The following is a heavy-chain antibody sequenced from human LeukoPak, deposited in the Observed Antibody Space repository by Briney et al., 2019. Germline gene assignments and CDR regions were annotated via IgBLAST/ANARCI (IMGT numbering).Heavy chain of an antibody. CDR2: IYYSGST. Sequence: SETLSLTCTVSGGSIGSGDYYWSWIRQPPGKGLEWIGYIYYSGSTYYNPSLKSRVTISVDASKNQFSLKLSSVTAADTAVYYCARVTAYCGGDCPRWAFDIWGQGTMVTVSS. V-gene: IGHV4-30-4*01. J-gene: IGHJ3*02. CDR1: GGSIGSGDYY. D-gene: IGHD2-21*02. CDR3: ARVTAYCGGDCPRWAFDI.